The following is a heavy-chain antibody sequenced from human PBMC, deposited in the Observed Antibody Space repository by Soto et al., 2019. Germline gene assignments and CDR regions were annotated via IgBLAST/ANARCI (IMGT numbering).Heavy chain of an antibody. CDR3: ARGHAGTMDV. V-gene: IGHV6-1*01. Sequence: PSQTLSLTCAISGDSVSSKSAAWNLIRQSPSRGLEWLGRTYYRSKWNNNYAVSVKSRITIDPDTSKNQFSLQVNSVTPEDTAVYFCARGHAGTMDVWGQGTTVTVSS. CDR2: TYYRSKWNN. J-gene: IGHJ6*02. D-gene: IGHD1-1*01. CDR1: GDSVSSKSAA.